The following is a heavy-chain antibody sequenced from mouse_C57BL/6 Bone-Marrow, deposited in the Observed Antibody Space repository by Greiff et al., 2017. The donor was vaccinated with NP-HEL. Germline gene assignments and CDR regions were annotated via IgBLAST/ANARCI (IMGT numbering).Heavy chain of an antibody. V-gene: IGHV5-4*01. Sequence: EVQLQQSGGGLVKPGGSLKLSCAASGFTFSSYAMSWVRQTPEKRLEWVATISDGGSYTYYPDNVKGRFTISRDNAKNNLYLQMSHLKSEDTAMYYCARELPFAYWGQGTLVTVSA. J-gene: IGHJ3*01. CDR1: GFTFSSYA. CDR3: ARELPFAY. CDR2: ISDGGSYT. D-gene: IGHD5-5*01.